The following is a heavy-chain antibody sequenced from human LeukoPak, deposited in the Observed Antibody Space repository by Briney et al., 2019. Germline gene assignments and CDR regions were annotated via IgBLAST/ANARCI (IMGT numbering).Heavy chain of an antibody. CDR2: ISYDGSNK. J-gene: IGHJ5*02. Sequence: PGRSLRLSCAASGFTFSSYGMHWVRQAPGKGLEWVAVISYDGSNKYYADSVKGRFTISRDNSKNTLYLQMNSLRAEDTAVYYCAKDGLLDYGGNPPVGPWGQGTLVTVSS. V-gene: IGHV3-30*18. D-gene: IGHD4-23*01. CDR3: AKDGLLDYGGNPPVGP. CDR1: GFTFSSYG.